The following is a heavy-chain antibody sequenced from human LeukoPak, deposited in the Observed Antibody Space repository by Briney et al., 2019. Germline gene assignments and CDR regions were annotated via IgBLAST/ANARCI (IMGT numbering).Heavy chain of an antibody. D-gene: IGHD4-17*01. CDR1: GFTFSSYS. V-gene: IGHV3-48*04. Sequence: GGSLRLSCAASGFTFSSYSMNWVRQAPGKGLEWVSYISSSSSSTIYYADSVKGRFTISRDNAKNSLYLQMNSLRAEDTAVYYCARGHDYGDSYSIDYWGQGTLVTVSP. J-gene: IGHJ4*02. CDR3: ARGHDYGDSYSIDY. CDR2: ISSSSSSTI.